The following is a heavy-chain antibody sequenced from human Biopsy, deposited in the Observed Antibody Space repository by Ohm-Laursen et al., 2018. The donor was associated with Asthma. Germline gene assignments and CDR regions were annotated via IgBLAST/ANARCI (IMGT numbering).Heavy chain of an antibody. CDR1: EFPFSSYA. D-gene: IGHD1-26*01. CDR3: PKDVFPGWEVRRGPDY. V-gene: IGHV3-NL1*01. J-gene: IGHJ4*02. CDR2: IYSGGGT. Sequence: SLRLSCAASEFPFSSYAMNWVRQAPGKGLEWVSVIYSGGGTYYADSVQGRFTISRDNSKNTMYLEMNSLRAEDTAVYYCPKDVFPGWEVRRGPDYWGQGTLVTVSA.